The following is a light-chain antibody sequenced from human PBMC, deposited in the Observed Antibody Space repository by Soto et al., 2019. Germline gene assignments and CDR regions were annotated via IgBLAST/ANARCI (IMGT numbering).Light chain of an antibody. CDR1: QSLSRW. CDR3: LQHNSYPLT. V-gene: IGKV1-5*01. J-gene: IGKJ4*01. Sequence: DIQMTQSPSTLSASVGDRVTITCRTSQSLSRWLAWYQQKPGKAPKLLIYDASILESGVPSRFSGNGSGTEFTLTIGSLQPDDFATYYCLQHNSYPLTFGGGTKVEIK. CDR2: DAS.